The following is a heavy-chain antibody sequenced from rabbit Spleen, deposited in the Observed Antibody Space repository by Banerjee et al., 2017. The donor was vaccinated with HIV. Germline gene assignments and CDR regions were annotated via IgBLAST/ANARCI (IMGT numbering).Heavy chain of an antibody. J-gene: IGHJ4*01. CDR2: IYAAKGST. CDR3: ARDLTGVIGWNFGW. D-gene: IGHD1-1*01. Sequence: QEQLVESGGGLVQPEGSLTLTCKASGFTLISYWMCWVRQAPGKGLEWIGIIYAAKGSTDYASWVNGRSTFSKSSSTTVTLQMTSLTAADTAAYFCARDLTGVIGWNFGWWGPGTLVTVS. V-gene: IGHV1S45*01. CDR1: GFTLISYW.